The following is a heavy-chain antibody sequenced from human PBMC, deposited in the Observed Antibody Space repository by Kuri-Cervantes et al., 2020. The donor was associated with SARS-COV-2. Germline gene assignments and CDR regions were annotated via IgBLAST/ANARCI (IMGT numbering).Heavy chain of an antibody. V-gene: IGHV3-30*18. J-gene: IGHJ6*02. CDR3: AKALRIVVVPAALGFDYYYGMDV. Sequence: GESLKISCAASGFTFSSYGMHWVRQAPGKGLEWVAVISYDGSNKYYADSVKGRFTISRDNSKNTLYLQMNSLRAEDTAVYYCAKALRIVVVPAALGFDYYYGMDVRGQGTTVTVSS. CDR1: GFTFSSYG. CDR2: ISYDGSNK. D-gene: IGHD2-2*01.